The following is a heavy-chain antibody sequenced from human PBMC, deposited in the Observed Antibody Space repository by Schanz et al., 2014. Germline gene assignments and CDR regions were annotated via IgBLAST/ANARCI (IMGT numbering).Heavy chain of an antibody. J-gene: IGHJ4*02. CDR1: GYTFTNYA. CDR2: INTNTGNP. V-gene: IGHV7-4-1*02. Sequence: QVQLVQSGSELKKPGASVKVSCKASGYTFTNYAINWVRQAPGQGLEWMGWINTNTGNPTYAQAFTGRFLFSLDTSVNSAYLQISGLAADATAFYYAARRGIRGVFSSFDYWGLGTLVTVSS. CDR3: ARRGIRGVFSSFDY. D-gene: IGHD3-10*01.